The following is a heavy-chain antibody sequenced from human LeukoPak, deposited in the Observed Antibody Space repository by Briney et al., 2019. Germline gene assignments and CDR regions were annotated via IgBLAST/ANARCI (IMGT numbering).Heavy chain of an antibody. CDR2: IYYSGSP. Sequence: SETLSLTCTVSGGSISSSSYYWGWIRQPPGKGLEWIGSIYYSGSPYYNPSLKSRFTISVDTSKKEFSLKLSSVTAADTAVYYCARHVGFITMVRGVINNNWFDPWGQGTLVTVSS. V-gene: IGHV4-39*01. CDR3: ARHVGFITMVRGVINNNWFDP. CDR1: GGSISSSSYY. J-gene: IGHJ5*02. D-gene: IGHD3-10*01.